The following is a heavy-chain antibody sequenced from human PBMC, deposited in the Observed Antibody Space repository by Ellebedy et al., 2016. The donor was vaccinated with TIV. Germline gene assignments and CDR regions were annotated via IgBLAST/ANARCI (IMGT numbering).Heavy chain of an antibody. Sequence: GESLKISCKGSGFSFTSYWIGWVRQMPGKGLEWMGIIYPGDSDTRYSPSFQGQVTISADKSISTAYLQWSSLKASDTAMYYCARRKDRLMVGVDYWGQGTLVTVSS. V-gene: IGHV5-51*01. CDR3: ARRKDRLMVGVDY. D-gene: IGHD2-8*01. J-gene: IGHJ4*02. CDR1: GFSFTSYW. CDR2: IYPGDSDT.